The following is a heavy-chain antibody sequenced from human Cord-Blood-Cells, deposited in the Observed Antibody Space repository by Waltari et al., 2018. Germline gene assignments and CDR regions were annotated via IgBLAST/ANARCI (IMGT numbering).Heavy chain of an antibody. V-gene: IGHV1-2*02. CDR3: ARETGDSDAFDI. CDR2: INPNSGGT. Sequence: QWQLVQPGPEGRSPGAPGRFSGKAPGNPSPGTNSPWCRQAPGQGLEWMGWINPNSGGTNYAQKFQGRVTMTRDTSISTAYMELSRLRSDDTAVYYCARETGDSDAFDIWGQGTMVTVSS. CDR1: GNPSPGTN. J-gene: IGHJ3*02. D-gene: IGHD7-27*01.